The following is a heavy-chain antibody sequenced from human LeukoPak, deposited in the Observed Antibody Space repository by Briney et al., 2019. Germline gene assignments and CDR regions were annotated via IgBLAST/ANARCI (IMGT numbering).Heavy chain of an antibody. D-gene: IGHD2-15*01. Sequence: GESLQSSCQGSGYGFTRYGIGWVGPVPGKGLGRRGIIYPGDSNTRESPSFQGQVTISADKSITTAYLQWSSLKASDTAMYYCARTASGASFDYWGQGTLVTVSS. CDR1: GYGFTRYG. CDR3: ARTASGASFDY. CDR2: IYPGDSNT. V-gene: IGHV5-51*01. J-gene: IGHJ4*02.